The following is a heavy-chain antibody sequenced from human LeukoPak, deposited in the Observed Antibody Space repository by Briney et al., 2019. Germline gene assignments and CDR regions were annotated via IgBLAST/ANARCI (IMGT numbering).Heavy chain of an antibody. CDR3: ARVEEGYGSGRRENYYYYYVDV. J-gene: IGHJ6*03. Sequence: SETLSLTCTVSGGSISSGSYYWSWIRQPAGKGLEWIGRIYTSGSTNYNPSLKSRVTISVDTSKNQFSLKLSSVTAADTAVYYCARVEEGYGSGRRENYYYYYVDVWGKGTTVTISS. V-gene: IGHV4-61*02. CDR1: GGSISSGSYY. D-gene: IGHD3-10*01. CDR2: IYTSGST.